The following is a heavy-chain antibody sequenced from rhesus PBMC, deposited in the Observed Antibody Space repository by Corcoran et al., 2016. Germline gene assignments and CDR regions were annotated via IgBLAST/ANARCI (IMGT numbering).Heavy chain of an antibody. CDR3: ARGARSSWWWRVEFDY. V-gene: IGHV2-174*01. J-gene: IGHJ4*01. CDR2: LHWDDDK. Sequence: QVTLKESGPAQVKPTQTLTLTRTFSGCSLTTSGMGVGWIRQPPGKALEWLALLHWDDDKRYSTSLKCRLAISQDTSKTQVVLTMTIMDPVDTATYYCARGARSSWWWRVEFDYWGQGVLVTVAS. CDR1: GCSLTTSGMG. D-gene: IGHD6-13*01.